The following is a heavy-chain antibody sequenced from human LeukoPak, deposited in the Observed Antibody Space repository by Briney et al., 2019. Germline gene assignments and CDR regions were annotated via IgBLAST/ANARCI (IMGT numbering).Heavy chain of an antibody. Sequence: SQTLSLTCTVSGVSISSGGYYWSWIRQPPGKGLEWIGEINHSGSTNYNPSLKSRVTISVDTSKNQFSLKLSSVTAADTAVYYCARGRTTVTRYFDYWGQGTLVTVSS. CDR3: ARGRTTVTRYFDY. J-gene: IGHJ4*02. V-gene: IGHV4-30-2*01. CDR1: GVSISSGGYY. D-gene: IGHD4-17*01. CDR2: INHSGST.